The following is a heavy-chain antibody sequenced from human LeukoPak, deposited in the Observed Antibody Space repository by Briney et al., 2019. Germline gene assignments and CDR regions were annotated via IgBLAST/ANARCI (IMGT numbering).Heavy chain of an antibody. J-gene: IGHJ4*02. V-gene: IGHV3-74*01. CDR1: GFTFSTYW. CDR2: VNADGSTT. CDR3: GRDYHGSVDY. Sequence: PGGSLRLSCAPSGFTFSTYWMIWVRQAPGKGLEYVSHVNADGSTTNYADSVKGRFTISRDNAKNTLYLQMDSLRAQDTAVYYCGRDYHGSVDYWGQGSLDTVSS. D-gene: IGHD3-10*01.